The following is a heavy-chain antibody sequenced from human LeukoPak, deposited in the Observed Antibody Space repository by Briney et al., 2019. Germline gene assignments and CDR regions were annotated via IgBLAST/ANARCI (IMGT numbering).Heavy chain of an antibody. J-gene: IGHJ3*02. CDR3: ARRIAGDGSHAFDI. D-gene: IGHD6-19*01. V-gene: IGHV3-11*01. CDR2: TRNSDNNM. CDR1: GFTFSDYN. Sequence: GGSLRLSGAASGFTFSDYNMGWMRQAPGKGLEWVSYTRNSDNNMFYADSVKGRFTISRDNAKYSVYLQMNSLRAEDTAVYYCARRIAGDGSHAFDIWGQGTMVTVSS.